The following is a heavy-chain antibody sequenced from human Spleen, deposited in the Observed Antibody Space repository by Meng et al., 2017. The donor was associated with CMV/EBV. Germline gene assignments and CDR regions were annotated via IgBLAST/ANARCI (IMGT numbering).Heavy chain of an antibody. V-gene: IGHV4-30-4*08. Sequence: SGDYYWSWIRQPPGKGLEWIGYIDYSGSGTTYYNPSLKSRVTISLDTSKNQFSLKLSSVTATDTAVYYCARGTFWSGYYKAEYFQHWGQGTLVTVSS. J-gene: IGHJ1*01. CDR1: SGDYY. D-gene: IGHD3-3*01. CDR2: IDYSGSGTT. CDR3: ARGTFWSGYYKAEYFQH.